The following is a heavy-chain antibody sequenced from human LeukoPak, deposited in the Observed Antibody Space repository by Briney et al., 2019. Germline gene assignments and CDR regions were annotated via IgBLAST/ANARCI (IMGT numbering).Heavy chain of an antibody. D-gene: IGHD1-26*01. CDR1: GGSFSSSTYY. CDR3: ARNSSYSGSFTPRAGFDY. CDR2: IYNSAST. V-gene: IGHV4-39*01. Sequence: SETLSLTCTVSGGSFSSSTYYWAWIRQSPGKGLEWIASIYNSASTSYNLSLKSRVTISVDTSKNQFSLKLSSVTAADTAVYYCARNSSYSGSFTPRAGFDYWGQGTLVTVSS. J-gene: IGHJ4*02.